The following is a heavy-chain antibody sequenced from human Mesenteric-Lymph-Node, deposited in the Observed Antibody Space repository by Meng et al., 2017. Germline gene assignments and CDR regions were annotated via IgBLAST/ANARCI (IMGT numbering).Heavy chain of an antibody. Sequence: SETLSLTCTVSGGPISSYYWSWIRQPPGKGLEWIGYIYYSGSTNYNPSLKSRVTISVDTSKNQFFLKLSSVTAADTAVYYCAREGGWGSGSYGIWFDPWGQGTLVTVSS. J-gene: IGHJ5*02. CDR3: AREGGWGSGSYGIWFDP. D-gene: IGHD1-26*01. CDR1: GGPISSYY. V-gene: IGHV4-59*01. CDR2: IYYSGST.